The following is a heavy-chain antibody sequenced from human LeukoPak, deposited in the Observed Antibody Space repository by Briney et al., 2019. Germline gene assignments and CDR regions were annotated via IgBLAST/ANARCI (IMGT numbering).Heavy chain of an antibody. CDR2: IYYSGSP. J-gene: IGHJ6*02. CDR1: GGSISSYY. D-gene: IGHD3-10*01. Sequence: PSETLSLTCTVSGGSISSYYWSWIRQPPGKGLEWIGYIYYSGSPNYNPSLKSRVTISVDTSKNQFSLKLSSVTAADTAVYFCARDSGLLWFGANFYYYGMGVWGQGTTVTVSS. CDR3: ARDSGLLWFGANFYYYGMGV. V-gene: IGHV4-59*01.